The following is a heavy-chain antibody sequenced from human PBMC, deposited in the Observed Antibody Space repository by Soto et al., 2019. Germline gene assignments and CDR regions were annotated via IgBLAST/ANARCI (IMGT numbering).Heavy chain of an antibody. CDR1: GCSLSTSGVA. J-gene: IGHJ1*01. CDR2: IYWDDDK. Sequence: QITLKESGPTLVKPTQTLTLTCSFSGCSLSTSGVAVGWIRQPPGKALEWLARIYWDDDKRYSPSLKSRLTITKDTSKNKVVIIMTNIDPVDTATYYCTYSRLPSTVTTSAEYFQHWGQGTLGTVSS. D-gene: IGHD4-17*01. CDR3: TYSRLPSTVTTSAEYFQH. V-gene: IGHV2-5*02.